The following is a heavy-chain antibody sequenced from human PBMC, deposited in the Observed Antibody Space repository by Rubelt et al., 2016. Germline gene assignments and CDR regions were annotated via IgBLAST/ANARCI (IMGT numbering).Heavy chain of an antibody. D-gene: IGHD3-22*01. CDR3: ARDRNYYDSSGYPDY. V-gene: IGHV1-2*02. Sequence: APGQGLEWMGWINPNSGGTNYAQKFQGRVTMTRDTSISTAYMELSRLRSDDTAVYYCARDRNYYDSSGYPDYWGQDPGHRLL. CDR2: INPNSGGT. J-gene: IGHJ4*02.